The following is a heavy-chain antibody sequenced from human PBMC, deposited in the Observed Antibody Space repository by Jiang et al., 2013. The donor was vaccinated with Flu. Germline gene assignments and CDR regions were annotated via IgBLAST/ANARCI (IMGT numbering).Heavy chain of an antibody. Sequence: EVKQSGSSVKVSCKASGVTFSTSTFTWVRQAPGQGLEWMGGIIPVLPTANYAHKFQGRVTITADESTNTAYMELSSLRSDDTAVYYCARAHSYELGSHYPASFSYALDVWGQGTTVIVSS. V-gene: IGHV1-69*16. CDR2: IIPVLPTA. CDR3: ARAHSYELGSHYPASFSYALDV. CDR1: GVTFSTST. D-gene: IGHD3-10*01. J-gene: IGHJ6*02.